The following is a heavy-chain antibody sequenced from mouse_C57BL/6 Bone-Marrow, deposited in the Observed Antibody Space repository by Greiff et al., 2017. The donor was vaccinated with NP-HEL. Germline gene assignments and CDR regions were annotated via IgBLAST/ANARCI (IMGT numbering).Heavy chain of an antibody. V-gene: IGHV1-69*01. CDR3: ARGSFYFDY. CDR1: GYTFTSYW. Sequence: VKLQQPGAELVMPGASVKLSCKASGYTFTSYWMHWVKQRPGQGLEWIGEIDPSDSYTNYNQKFKGKSTLTVDKSSSTAYMQLSSLTSEDSAVYYCARGSFYFDYWGQGTTLTVSS. D-gene: IGHD3-1*01. J-gene: IGHJ2*01. CDR2: IDPSDSYT.